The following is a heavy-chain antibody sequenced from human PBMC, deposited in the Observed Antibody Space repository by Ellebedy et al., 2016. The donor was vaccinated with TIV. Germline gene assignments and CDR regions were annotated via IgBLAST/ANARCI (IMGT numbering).Heavy chain of an antibody. J-gene: IGHJ4*02. CDR2: ISGSGGST. V-gene: IGHV3-23*01. CDR3: AKDSGVVVVVAATSDYFDY. CDR1: GFTFSSYA. Sequence: GESLKISXAASGFTFSSYAMSWVRQAPGKGLEWVSAISGSGGSTYYADSVKGRFTISRDNSKNTLYLQMNSLRAEDTAVYYCAKDSGVVVVVAATSDYFDYWGQGTLVTVSS. D-gene: IGHD2-15*01.